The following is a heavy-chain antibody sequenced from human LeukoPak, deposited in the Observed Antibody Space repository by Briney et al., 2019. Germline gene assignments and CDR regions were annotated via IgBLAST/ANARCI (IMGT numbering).Heavy chain of an antibody. D-gene: IGHD3-10*01. CDR3: ASVSRESYYGSGSYYRY. J-gene: IGHJ4*02. Sequence: ASVKVSCKASGYTFTNFGISWVRQAPGQGLEGMGVISPYNGNTNYAQKREGRVTLTADASTSTAYMKLSTLRSEDTAVYYCASVSRESYYGSGSYYRYWGQGTLVTVSS. CDR1: GYTFTNFG. V-gene: IGHV1-18*01. CDR2: ISPYNGNT.